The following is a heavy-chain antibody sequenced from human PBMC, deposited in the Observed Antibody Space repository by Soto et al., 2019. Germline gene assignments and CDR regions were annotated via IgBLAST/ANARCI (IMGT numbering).Heavy chain of an antibody. CDR1: GGSISSYY. Sequence: SETLSLTCTVSGGSISSYYWSWIRQPPWKGLEWIGYIYYSGSTYYNPSLKSRVTISVDTSKNQFSLKLSSVTAADTAVYYCARGGDCSGGSCYSGLFDYWGQGTLVTVSS. CDR3: ARGGDCSGGSCYSGLFDY. D-gene: IGHD2-15*01. J-gene: IGHJ4*02. CDR2: IYYSGST. V-gene: IGHV4-59*12.